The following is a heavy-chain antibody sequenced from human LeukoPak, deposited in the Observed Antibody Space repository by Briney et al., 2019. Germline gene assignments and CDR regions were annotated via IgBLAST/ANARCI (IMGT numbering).Heavy chain of an antibody. J-gene: IGHJ6*02. Sequence: PGGSLRLSCAASGFAVINNYMSWVRQAPGKGLEWVSFIYSGDSTYYADSVKGRFTISRDSSKNTVHFQMNSLRAEDTAVYYCARDGGSGTSTGYNGYYYYGMDVWGQGTTVTVSS. CDR1: GFAVINNY. V-gene: IGHV3-66*01. CDR3: ARDGGSGTSTGYNGYYYYGMDV. D-gene: IGHD3-9*01. CDR2: IYSGDST.